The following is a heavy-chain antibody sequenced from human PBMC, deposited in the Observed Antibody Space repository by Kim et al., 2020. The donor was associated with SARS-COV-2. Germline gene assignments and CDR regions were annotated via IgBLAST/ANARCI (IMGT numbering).Heavy chain of an antibody. CDR1: GYTFTSYD. CDR2: MNPNSGNT. V-gene: IGHV1-8*01. J-gene: IGHJ4*02. Sequence: ASVKVSCKASGYTFTSYDINWVRQATGQGLEWMGWMNPNSGNTGYSQRFHGRVTMTRNTSISTAYMELSSLKSEDTAVYYCARGPSCGWKSAACPYYFDYWGQGTLVTVSS. CDR3: ARGPSCGWKSAACPYYFDY. D-gene: IGHD2-21*01.